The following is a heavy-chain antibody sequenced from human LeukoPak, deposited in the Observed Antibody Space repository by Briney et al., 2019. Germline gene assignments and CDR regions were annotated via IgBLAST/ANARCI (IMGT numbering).Heavy chain of an antibody. Sequence: GESLKISCKGSGYSFTSYWIGWVRQMPGKGLEWRGIIYPGDSDTRYSPSFQGQVTISADKSISTAYLQWSSLKASDTAMYYCARLPYYCGGDCYFDYWGQGTLVTVSS. V-gene: IGHV5-51*01. J-gene: IGHJ4*02. CDR2: IYPGDSDT. CDR1: GYSFTSYW. D-gene: IGHD2-21*02. CDR3: ARLPYYCGGDCYFDY.